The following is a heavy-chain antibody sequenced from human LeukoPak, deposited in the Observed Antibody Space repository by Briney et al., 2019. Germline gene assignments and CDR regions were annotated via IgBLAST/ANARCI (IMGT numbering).Heavy chain of an antibody. CDR2: IWYGGSNK. CDR1: GFTFSSYG. D-gene: IGHD2-2*02. V-gene: IGHV3-33*08. J-gene: IGHJ4*02. CDR3: ARGGLGYCSSTSCYNSDY. Sequence: GGSLRLSCAASGFTFSSYGMHWVRQAPGKGLEWVAVIWYGGSNKYYADSVKGRFTISRDNSKNTLYLQMNSLRAEDTAVYYCARGGLGYCSSTSCYNSDYWGQGTLVTVSS.